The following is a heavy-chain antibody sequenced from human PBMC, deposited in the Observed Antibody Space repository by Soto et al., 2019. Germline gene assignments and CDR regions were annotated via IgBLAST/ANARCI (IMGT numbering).Heavy chain of an antibody. CDR2: IYNSGST. J-gene: IGHJ4*02. Sequence: SETLSLTCTVPGGSISSGDYYWSWIRQHPEKGLEWIGHIYNSGSTYYNPSLKSRVIMTTDTSTSTAYMELRSLRSDDTAVYYCARDWAAAGPFDYWGQGTLVTVSS. D-gene: IGHD6-13*01. CDR1: GGSISSGDYY. CDR3: ARDWAAAGPFDY. V-gene: IGHV4-30-4*02.